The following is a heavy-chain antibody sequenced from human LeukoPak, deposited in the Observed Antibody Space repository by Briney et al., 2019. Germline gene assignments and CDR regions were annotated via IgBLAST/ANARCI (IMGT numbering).Heavy chain of an antibody. CDR2: ISSSSSYT. J-gene: IGHJ6*04. CDR3: ARDAGMNYGMDV. Sequence: GGSLRLSCAASGSTFSDYYMSWIRQAPGKGLEWVSYISSSSSYTNYADSVKGRFTISRDNAKNSLYLQMNSLRAEDTAVHYCARDAGMNYGMDVWGKGTTVTVSS. CDR1: GSTFSDYY. V-gene: IGHV3-11*06. D-gene: IGHD1-1*01.